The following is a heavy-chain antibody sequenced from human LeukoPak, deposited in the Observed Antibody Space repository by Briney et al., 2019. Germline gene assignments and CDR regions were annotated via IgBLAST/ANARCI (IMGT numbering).Heavy chain of an antibody. J-gene: IGHJ6*03. CDR3: ARDSSSWIYYYYYYMDV. CDR1: GFTFSSYW. V-gene: IGHV3-74*01. D-gene: IGHD6-13*01. CDR2: IKTDESST. Sequence: GGSLRLSCAASGFTFSSYWMHWVRQAPGKGLVWVARIKTDESSTDYADSVKGRFTISRDNAKNTLYLQMNSLRAEDTAVYYCARDSSSWIYYYYYYMDVWGKGTTVTVSS.